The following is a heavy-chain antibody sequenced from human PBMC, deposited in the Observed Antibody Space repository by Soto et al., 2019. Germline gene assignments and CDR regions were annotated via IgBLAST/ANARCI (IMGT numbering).Heavy chain of an antibody. Sequence: QAQLVQSGAEMKKPGASVKVSCKATGYTFSAYTMNWVRQARGQSLEWKGGFNAGSGNTKYSQNFQGRVSITRDTSASTVYMELTGLTSEDTAVYYCARDPETLGPRANDALDIWGQGTMVTVSS. D-gene: IGHD3-3*02. CDR2: FNAGSGNT. V-gene: IGHV1-3*01. CDR1: GYTFSAYT. J-gene: IGHJ3*02. CDR3: ARDPETLGPRANDALDI.